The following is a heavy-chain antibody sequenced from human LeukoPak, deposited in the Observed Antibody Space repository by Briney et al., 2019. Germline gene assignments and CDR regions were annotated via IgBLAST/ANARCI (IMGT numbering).Heavy chain of an antibody. J-gene: IGHJ3*02. CDR2: ISPSDSYT. Sequence: GESLKISCKGSGYTFTSYWINWVRQMPGKGLEWMGRISPSDSYTDYSPSFQGHVTISADKSISTAYLQWSSLKASDTAMYYCARKKGFGQSDAFDIWGQGTMVTVSS. CDR3: ARKKGFGQSDAFDI. V-gene: IGHV5-10-1*01. D-gene: IGHD3-10*01. CDR1: GYTFTSYW.